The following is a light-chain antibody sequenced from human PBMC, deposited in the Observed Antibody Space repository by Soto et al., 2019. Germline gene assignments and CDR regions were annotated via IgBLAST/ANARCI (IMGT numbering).Light chain of an antibody. Sequence: DIVMTQSPDSLAVSLGERATINRKSSQSVLYSSNNKNYLAWYQQKPGQPPNLLIYWASTRESGVPDRFSGSGSGTDFTLTISSLQAEDVAVYYCQQYYSTPLTSGGGTKVDIK. CDR3: QQYYSTPLT. CDR2: WAS. J-gene: IGKJ4*01. V-gene: IGKV4-1*01. CDR1: QSVLYSSNNKNY.